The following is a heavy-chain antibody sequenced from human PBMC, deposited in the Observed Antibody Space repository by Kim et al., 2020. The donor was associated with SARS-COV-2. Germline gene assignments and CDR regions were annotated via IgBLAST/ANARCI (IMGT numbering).Heavy chain of an antibody. Sequence: ASVKVSCKASGYTFTSYDMNWVRQAPGQGLEWMGWINPNSGNTNYAQKFQGRVTMTRDTSISTAYMELSSLRSEDTAVYYCARDRMPALEGARSAVVIW. J-gene: IGHJ3*02. CDR1: GYTFTSYD. CDR3: ARDRMPALEGARSAVVI. CDR2: INPNSGNT. V-gene: IGHV1-2*02. D-gene: IGHD1-26*01.